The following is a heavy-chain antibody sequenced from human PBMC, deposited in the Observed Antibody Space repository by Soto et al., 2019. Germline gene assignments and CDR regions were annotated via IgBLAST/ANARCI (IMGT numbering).Heavy chain of an antibody. CDR3: ARGRGYSLIPVVDDAVDV. D-gene: IGHD5-12*01. CDR1: GYSFTGYG. Sequence: QVQLVQSGGEVKKPGASVKVSCKASGYSFTGYGINWVRQAPGQGPEWLGRITTYNGDTNYAQNFQGRLTMTTDTSTGTTYMELRSLRSDDTAVYYCARGRGYSLIPVVDDAVDVWAQGTLVTVSS. J-gene: IGHJ3*01. CDR2: ITTYNGDT. V-gene: IGHV1-18*04.